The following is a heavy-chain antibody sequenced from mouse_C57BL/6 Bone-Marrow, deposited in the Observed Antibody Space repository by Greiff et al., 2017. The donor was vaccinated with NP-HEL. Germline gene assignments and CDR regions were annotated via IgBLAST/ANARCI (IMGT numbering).Heavy chain of an antibody. CDR1: GFNITDDY. CDR2: IDPENGDT. J-gene: IGHJ1*03. Sequence: VQLQQSGAELVRPGASVKLSCTASGFNITDDYMHWVKQRPEQGLEWIGWIDPENGDTEYASKFQGKATITADTSSNTAYLQLSSLTSEDTAVYYCTTDDVDWYFDVWGTGTTVTVSS. V-gene: IGHV14-4*01. D-gene: IGHD2-12*01. CDR3: TTDDVDWYFDV.